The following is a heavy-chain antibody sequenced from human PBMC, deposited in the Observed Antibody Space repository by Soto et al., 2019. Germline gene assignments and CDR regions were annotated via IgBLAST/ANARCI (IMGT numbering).Heavy chain of an antibody. Sequence: XSVKVSCKASGGTFTYTLSWVRQAPGQGLEWMGGIIPIFGTTNCAQKFQGRVTITADESTKTAYMELSTLRSEDTAVYYCARLHSHGTYGMDVWGQGTTVTVSS. CDR1: GGTFTYT. CDR3: ARLHSHGTYGMDV. CDR2: IIPIFGTT. J-gene: IGHJ6*02. D-gene: IGHD5-18*01. V-gene: IGHV1-69*13.